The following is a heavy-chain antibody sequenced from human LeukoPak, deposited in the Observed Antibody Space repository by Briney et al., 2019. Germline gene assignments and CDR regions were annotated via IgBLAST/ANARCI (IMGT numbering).Heavy chain of an antibody. D-gene: IGHD2-21*02. Sequence: SETLSLTCAVYGGSFSAYYWNWIRQPPGKGLEWIGEINHSGSTKYDPFLKSRVTISVDTSKNQFSLKLSSVTAADTAVYYCACGDYYFDYWGQGTLVTVSS. CDR3: ACGDYYFDY. CDR1: GGSFSAYY. V-gene: IGHV4-34*01. CDR2: INHSGST. J-gene: IGHJ4*02.